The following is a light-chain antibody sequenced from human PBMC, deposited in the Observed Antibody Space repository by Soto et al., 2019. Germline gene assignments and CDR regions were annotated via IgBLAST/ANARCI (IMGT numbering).Light chain of an antibody. CDR2: GNT. V-gene: IGLV1-40*01. CDR1: SSNIGSLYD. Sequence: QSALTQPASVSGSAGQSITISCSGSSSNIGSLYDVHWYQQFPGAAPKLLIYGNTNRPSGVPERFSGSKSGTSASLAITGLQAEDEADYYCQSYDSSLSGSVFGGGTKVTVL. J-gene: IGLJ3*02. CDR3: QSYDSSLSGSV.